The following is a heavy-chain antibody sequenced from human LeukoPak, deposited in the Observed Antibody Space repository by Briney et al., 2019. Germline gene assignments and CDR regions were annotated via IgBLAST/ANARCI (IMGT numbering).Heavy chain of an antibody. V-gene: IGHV1-2*06. CDR3: ARDQGSLTRSWYTGY. CDR2: INPYSGDT. D-gene: IGHD6-13*01. CDR1: GYAFTGYH. Sequence: ASVTVSCKSSGYAFTGYHFHWVGLAQGPGLGGMGRINPYSGDTNFPQKFQGRVTMTRDTSITTAYMDLSSLTPDDTAVYFCARDQGSLTRSWYTGYWGQGTQVTVSS. J-gene: IGHJ4*02.